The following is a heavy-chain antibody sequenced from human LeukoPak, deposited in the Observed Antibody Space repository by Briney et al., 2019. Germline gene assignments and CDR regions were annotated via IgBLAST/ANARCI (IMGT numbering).Heavy chain of an antibody. V-gene: IGHV1-18*01. CDR2: ISAYNGNT. CDR3: ARDSGAYGGYVFDY. CDR1: GYTFTSYG. Sequence: GASVKVSGKASGYTFTSYGISWVRQAPGQGVEWRGWISAYNGNTNYAQKLHRRVTMTTDTSTSTAYMELRSLRSDDTAVYYCARDSGAYGGYVFDYWGQGTLVTVSS. J-gene: IGHJ4*02. D-gene: IGHD4-23*01.